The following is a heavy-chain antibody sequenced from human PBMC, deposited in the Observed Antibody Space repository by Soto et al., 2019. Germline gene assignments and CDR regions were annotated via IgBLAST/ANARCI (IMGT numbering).Heavy chain of an antibody. D-gene: IGHD5-12*01. Sequence: PSETLSLTCTVSGASISYGGFSWSWIRQSPGKGLEWIGYISHLENTYFHPSLKSRLTMSIDRSRNQFSPNLSSVTAADRAVYYCVRGGGYDPFDYWGQGVLVTVSS. V-gene: IGHV4-30-2*06. CDR1: GASISYGGFS. CDR3: VRGGGYDPFDY. CDR2: ISHLENT. J-gene: IGHJ4*02.